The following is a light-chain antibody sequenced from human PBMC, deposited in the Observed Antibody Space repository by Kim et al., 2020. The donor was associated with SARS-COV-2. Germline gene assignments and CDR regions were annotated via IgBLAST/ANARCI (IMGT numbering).Light chain of an antibody. Sequence: GPSITISCTGTSSDVVGYNYVSWYQQHPGKAPKLMIYDVSNRPSGVSNRFSGSKSGNTASLTISGLQAEDEADYYCSSYTSSSTYVFGTGTKVTVL. CDR2: DVS. J-gene: IGLJ1*01. V-gene: IGLV2-14*03. CDR3: SSYTSSSTYV. CDR1: SSDVVGYNY.